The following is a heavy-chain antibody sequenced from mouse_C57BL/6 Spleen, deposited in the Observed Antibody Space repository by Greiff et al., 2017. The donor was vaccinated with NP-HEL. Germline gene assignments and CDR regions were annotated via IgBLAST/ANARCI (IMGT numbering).Heavy chain of an antibody. Sequence: VQLQQSGPELVKPGASVKISCKASGYSFTGYYMNWVKQSPEKSLEWIGEINPSTGGTTYNQKFKAKATLTVDKSSSTAYMQLKSLTSEDSAVYYCARRYYGSSYKYFDVWGTGTTVTVSS. D-gene: IGHD1-1*01. J-gene: IGHJ1*03. CDR2: INPSTGGT. V-gene: IGHV1-42*01. CDR3: ARRYYGSSYKYFDV. CDR1: GYSFTGYY.